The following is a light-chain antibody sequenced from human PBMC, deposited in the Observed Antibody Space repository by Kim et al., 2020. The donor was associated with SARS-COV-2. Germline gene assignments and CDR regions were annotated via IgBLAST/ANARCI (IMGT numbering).Light chain of an antibody. CDR2: GAS. CDR1: QSVSSN. CDR3: QQYNNWPPDT. Sequence: EIVMTQSPATLSVSPGERATLSCRASQSVSSNLAWYQQKPGQAPSLPIYGASTRATGIPARFSGSGSGTELTLTISSLQSEDFAVYYCQQYNNWPPDTFGQGTRLEIK. V-gene: IGKV3-15*01. J-gene: IGKJ5*01.